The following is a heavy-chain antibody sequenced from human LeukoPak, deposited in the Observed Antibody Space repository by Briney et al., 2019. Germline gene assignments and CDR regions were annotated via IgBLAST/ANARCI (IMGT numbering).Heavy chain of an antibody. CDR1: GGSISSGSYY. D-gene: IGHD6-19*01. J-gene: IGHJ3*02. CDR2: IYSGGST. CDR3: ATCEGYSSAWYVFDI. V-gene: IGHV3-66*01. Sequence: PSETLSLTCTVSGGSISSGSYYWSWVRQAPGKGLEWVSGIYSGGSTYYADAVKGRFTISRDISKNTLYLQMNSLRAEDTAVYYCATCEGYSSAWYVFDIWGQGTMVTVSS.